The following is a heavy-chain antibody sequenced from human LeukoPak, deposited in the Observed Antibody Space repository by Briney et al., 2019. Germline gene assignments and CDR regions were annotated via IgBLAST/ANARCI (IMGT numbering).Heavy chain of an antibody. V-gene: IGHV3-30*03. CDR1: GFTFSSYG. J-gene: IGHJ1*01. Sequence: QAGGSLRLSCAASGFTFSSYGMHWVRQAPGKGLEWVAVISYDGSNKYYADSVKGRFTISRDNSKNTLYLQMNSLRAEDTAIYYCARGAVPGTILYFQYWGQGTLVTVSS. CDR2: ISYDGSNK. CDR3: ARGAVPGTILYFQY. D-gene: IGHD6-19*01.